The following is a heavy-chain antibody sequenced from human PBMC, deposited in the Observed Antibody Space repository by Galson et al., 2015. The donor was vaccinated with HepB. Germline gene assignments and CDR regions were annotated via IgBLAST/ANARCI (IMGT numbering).Heavy chain of an antibody. CDR2: INHDGTST. J-gene: IGHJ4*02. CDR3: ARVETYITGWPFR. Sequence: SLRLSCAASGFTFSDYWMHWVRQAPGKGLVWVSRINHDGTSTVYADSVKGRFTISRDNAKNTLYLQMSSLRAEDTAVYYCARVETYITGWPFRWGQGTLVTVSS. D-gene: IGHD6-19*01. CDR1: GFTFSDYW. V-gene: IGHV3-74*01.